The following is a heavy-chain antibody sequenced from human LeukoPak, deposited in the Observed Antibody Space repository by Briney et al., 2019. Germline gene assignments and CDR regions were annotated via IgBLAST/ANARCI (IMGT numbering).Heavy chain of an antibody. V-gene: IGHV3-7*04. Sequence: GGSLRLSCAASGFTFSRYWMAWVRPAPGKGLEWVANIRGDAGDKGSADSVKGRFTISRDNDKNSLHLQRNSLTAEDTAVYYCARVMRGALDFWGHGTLVVVSS. D-gene: IGHD2-15*01. CDR2: IRGDAGDK. J-gene: IGHJ4*01. CDR3: ARVMRGALDF. CDR1: GFTFSRYW.